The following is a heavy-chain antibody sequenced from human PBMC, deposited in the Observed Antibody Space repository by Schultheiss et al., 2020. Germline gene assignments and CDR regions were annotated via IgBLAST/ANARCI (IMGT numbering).Heavy chain of an antibody. Sequence: SETLSLTCTVSGGSISSSSYYWGWIRQPPGKGLEWIGSIYYSGSTYYNPSLKSRVTISVDTSKNQFSLKLSSVTAADTAVYYCARTQDSSGYWFDYWGQGTLVTVSS. J-gene: IGHJ4*02. CDR1: GGSISSSSYY. CDR2: IYYSGST. CDR3: ARTQDSSGYWFDY. D-gene: IGHD3-22*01. V-gene: IGHV4-39*01.